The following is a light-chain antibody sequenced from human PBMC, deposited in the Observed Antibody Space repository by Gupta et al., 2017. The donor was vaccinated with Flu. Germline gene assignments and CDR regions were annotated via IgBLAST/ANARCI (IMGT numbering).Light chain of an antibody. CDR3: QQDDSSSIT. Sequence: PPTLSAYVGDRVTITCRASQSLSSWLAWYQQKPGKAPNLLIYKASNLESGVPSRFSGSGSGTEFTLTISSLQPDDFATYYCQQDDSSSITFGGGTKVEI. J-gene: IGKJ4*01. V-gene: IGKV1-5*03. CDR2: KAS. CDR1: QSLSSW.